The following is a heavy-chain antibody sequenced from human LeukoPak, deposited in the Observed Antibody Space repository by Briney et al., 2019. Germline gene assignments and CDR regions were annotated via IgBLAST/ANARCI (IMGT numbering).Heavy chain of an antibody. D-gene: IGHD2-15*01. CDR3: AKGSYCSGGSCYYYYYGMDV. J-gene: IGHJ6*04. CDR2: ISYDGSNK. CDR1: GFTFSSYG. V-gene: IGHV3-30*18. Sequence: GGSLRLSCAASGFTFSSYGMHWVRQAPGKGLEWVAVISYDGSNKYYAVSVKGRFTISRDNSKNTLYLQMNSLRAEDTAVYYCAKGSYCSGGSCYYYYYGMDVWGKGTTVTVSS.